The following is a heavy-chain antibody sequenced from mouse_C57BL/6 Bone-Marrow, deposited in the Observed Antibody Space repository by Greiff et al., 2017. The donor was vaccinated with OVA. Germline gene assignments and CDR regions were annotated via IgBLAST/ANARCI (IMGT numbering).Heavy chain of an antibody. J-gene: IGHJ4*01. CDR3: ARGSYGGTTTAMDY. CDR2: IYPGGGYT. Sequence: QVQLQQSGAELVRPGTSVKMSCKASGYTFTNYWIGWAKQRPGHGLEWIGDIYPGGGYTNYNEKFKGKATLTADKSSSTAYMQFSSLTSEDSAIYYCARGSYGGTTTAMDYWGQGTSVTVSS. CDR1: GYTFTNYW. V-gene: IGHV1-63*01. D-gene: IGHD1-1*02.